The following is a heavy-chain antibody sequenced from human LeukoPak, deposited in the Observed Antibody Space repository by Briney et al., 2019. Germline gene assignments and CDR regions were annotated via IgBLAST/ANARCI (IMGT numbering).Heavy chain of an antibody. D-gene: IGHD3-22*01. J-gene: IGHJ4*02. V-gene: IGHV4-61*02. Sequence: PSETLSLTCTVSGGSISSGSYYWSWIRQPAGKGLEWIGRIYTSGSTNYNPSLKSRVTISVDTSKNQFSLKLSSVTAADTAVYYCATDSSGYYYFDYWGQGTLVTVSS. CDR1: GGSISSGSYY. CDR2: IYTSGST. CDR3: ATDSSGYYYFDY.